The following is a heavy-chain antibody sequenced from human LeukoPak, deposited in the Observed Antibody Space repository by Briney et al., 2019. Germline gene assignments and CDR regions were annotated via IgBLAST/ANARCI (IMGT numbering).Heavy chain of an antibody. D-gene: IGHD2-2*01. V-gene: IGHV1-69*13. Sequence: GASVKVSCKASGYTFNNYGISWVRQAPGQGLEWMGGIIPIFGTANYAQKFQGRVTITADESTSTAYMELSSLRSEDTAVYYCARGAKYQLSRSYWYFDLWGRGTLVTVSS. CDR3: ARGAKYQLSRSYWYFDL. CDR2: IIPIFGTA. CDR1: GYTFNNYG. J-gene: IGHJ2*01.